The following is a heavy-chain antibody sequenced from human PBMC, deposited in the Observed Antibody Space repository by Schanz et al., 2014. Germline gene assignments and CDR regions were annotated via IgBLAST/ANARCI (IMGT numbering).Heavy chain of an antibody. CDR2: IIPILGME. CDR3: ATIGVNDYWRFGLDL. V-gene: IGHV1-69*04. Sequence: QVQLVQSGAEVKKPGSPVKVSCKASGGTFSSYAFSWVRQAPGQGLEWMGKIIPILGMENYAQKFQGRVTITADISTSSAYMDLSSLISADTAVYYCATIGVNDYWRFGLDLWGQGTTVTVS. D-gene: IGHD3-16*01. CDR1: GGTFSSYA. J-gene: IGHJ6*02.